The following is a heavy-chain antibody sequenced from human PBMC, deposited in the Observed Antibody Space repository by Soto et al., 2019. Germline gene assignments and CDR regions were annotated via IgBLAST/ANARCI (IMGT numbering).Heavy chain of an antibody. D-gene: IGHD3-10*01. V-gene: IGHV4-34*01. Sequence: QVQLHEWGAGLLKPSETLSLSCIVDGGSFSGYYWNWIRQPPGKGLEWLGEINHRGSTSYNPSRKSLVSISVDTSKKQFCLKVTSVSAADTAIYYCARRIPMVPFDLWGRGTLVTVSA. CDR1: GGSFSGYY. J-gene: IGHJ2*01. CDR2: INHRGST. CDR3: ARRIPMVPFDL.